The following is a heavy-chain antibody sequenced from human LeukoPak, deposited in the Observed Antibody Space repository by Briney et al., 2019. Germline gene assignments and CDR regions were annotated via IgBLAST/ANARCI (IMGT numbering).Heavy chain of an antibody. V-gene: IGHV3-23*01. CDR1: GFTFSNSA. J-gene: IGHJ4*02. CDR3: ARRAGAYSHPYDY. CDR2: ISGSGGST. Sequence: GGSLRLSCAASGFTFSNSAMTWVRQAPGKGLEWVSAISGSGGSTYYAHSVKGRFTIPRDNSKDTLYLQMSSLRAEDTAVYYCARRAGAYSHPYDYWGQGTLVTVSS. D-gene: IGHD4/OR15-4a*01.